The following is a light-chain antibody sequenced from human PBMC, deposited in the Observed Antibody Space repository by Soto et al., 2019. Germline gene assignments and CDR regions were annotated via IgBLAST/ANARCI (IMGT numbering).Light chain of an antibody. CDR3: QQYNSYSVT. CDR2: KAS. Sequence: DIQMTQSPSTLSASVGDRVTITCRASQSINSWLAWYQQKPGKAPKLLIYKASSLESGVPSRFGGSGSGTEFTLTISSLQPDDFATYYCQQYNSYSVTFGQGTKVEIK. J-gene: IGKJ1*01. CDR1: QSINSW. V-gene: IGKV1-5*03.